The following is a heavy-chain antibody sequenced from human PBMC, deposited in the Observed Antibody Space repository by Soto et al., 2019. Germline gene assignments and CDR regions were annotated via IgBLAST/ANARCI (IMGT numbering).Heavy chain of an antibody. D-gene: IGHD4-17*01. CDR3: ARDRPTVTTSPSYYFDY. CDR1: GFTFSSYG. Sequence: QVQLVESGGGVVQPGRSLRLSCAASGFTFSSYGMHWVRQAPGKGLEWGAVIWYDGSNKYYADSVKGRFTISRDNSKNTLYLQMNSLRAEDTAVYYCARDRPTVTTSPSYYFDYWGQGTLVTVSS. J-gene: IGHJ4*02. V-gene: IGHV3-33*01. CDR2: IWYDGSNK.